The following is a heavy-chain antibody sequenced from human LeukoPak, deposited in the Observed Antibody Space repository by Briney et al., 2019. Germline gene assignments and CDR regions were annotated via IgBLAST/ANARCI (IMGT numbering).Heavy chain of an antibody. CDR1: GGTFSSYA. D-gene: IGHD5-24*01. CDR2: IIPILGIA. J-gene: IGHJ4*02. Sequence: ASVKVSCKASGGTFSSYAISWVRQAPGQGLEWMGRIIPILGIANYAQKFQGRVTMTRDTSISTAYMELSRLRSDDTAVYYCARDRGLATITQSDYWGQGTLVTVSS. CDR3: ARDRGLATITQSDY. V-gene: IGHV1-69*04.